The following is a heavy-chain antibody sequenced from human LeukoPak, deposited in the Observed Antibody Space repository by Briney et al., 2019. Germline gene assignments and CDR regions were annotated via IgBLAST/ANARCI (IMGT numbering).Heavy chain of an antibody. J-gene: IGHJ4*02. CDR3: ARYGGNSGFFDY. Sequence: GSLRLSCAASGFTFSSYSMNWVRQAPGKGLEWVSSISGSSSSIYFADSLKGRFTISRDNAKNSLYLQMNSLRAEDTAVYYCARYGGNSGFFDYWGQGTLVTVSS. D-gene: IGHD4-23*01. CDR1: GFTFSSYS. CDR2: ISGSSSSI. V-gene: IGHV3-21*01.